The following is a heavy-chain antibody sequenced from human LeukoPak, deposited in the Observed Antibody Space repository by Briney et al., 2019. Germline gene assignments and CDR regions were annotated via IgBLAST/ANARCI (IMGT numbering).Heavy chain of an antibody. V-gene: IGHV3-30*02. D-gene: IGHD3-22*01. J-gene: IGHJ4*02. CDR1: GFTFSSYG. CDR3: AKGMTYYYDSSGYPIDY. Sequence: PGGSLRLSCAASGFTFSSYGMHWVRQAPGKGLEWVAFIRYDGSNKYYADSVKGRFTISRDNSKNTLYLQMNSLRAEDTAVYYCAKGMTYYYDSSGYPIDYWGQGTLVTVSS. CDR2: IRYDGSNK.